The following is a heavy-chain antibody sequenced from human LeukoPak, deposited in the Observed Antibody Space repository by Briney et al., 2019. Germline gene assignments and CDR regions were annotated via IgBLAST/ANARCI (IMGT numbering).Heavy chain of an antibody. CDR2: IYSDGTT. CDR1: GFTFSGSA. D-gene: IGHD1-26*01. V-gene: IGHV3-53*01. CDR3: ARDLREHGVFDI. Sequence: GGSLRLSCAASGFTFSGSAMHWVRQASGKGLEWVSEIYSDGTTYYAASVKGRFGISRDNSKNTVDLQMNSLRAEDTAVYYCARDLREHGVFDIWGQGTMVTVSS. J-gene: IGHJ3*02.